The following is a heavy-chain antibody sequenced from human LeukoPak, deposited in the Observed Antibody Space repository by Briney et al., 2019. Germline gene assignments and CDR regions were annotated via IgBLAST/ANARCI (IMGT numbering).Heavy chain of an antibody. J-gene: IGHJ1*01. Sequence: ASVKVSCKASGYTLSDNYPHWVRQAPGQRFEWMAWINPSNGETKYARRFQGRVTLTRDTSINTACMELSGLRPDDTALYYCARSQFRTTNSGAWGFQPWGQGTLVTVSS. D-gene: IGHD3-16*01. CDR1: GYTLSDNY. V-gene: IGHV1-2*02. CDR3: ARSQFRTTNSGAWGFQP. CDR2: INPSNGET.